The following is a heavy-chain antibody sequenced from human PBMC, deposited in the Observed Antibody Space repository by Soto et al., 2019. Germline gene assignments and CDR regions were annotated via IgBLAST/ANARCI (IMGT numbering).Heavy chain of an antibody. J-gene: IGHJ4*02. CDR3: ARGAGIVLVPDAIFDS. D-gene: IGHD2-2*01. CDR2: IFYTGKT. V-gene: IGHV4-59*11. CDR1: PDSLNGHY. Sequence: QVQLQESGPGLVKPSETLSLTCTVSPDSLNGHYWSWLRQTPGKELEWIGYIFYTGKTNYNSSLKRRVTMTLDTFENQFSLQLTSVTCADTAIYYCARGAGIVLVPDAIFDSWGQGTLVTVSS.